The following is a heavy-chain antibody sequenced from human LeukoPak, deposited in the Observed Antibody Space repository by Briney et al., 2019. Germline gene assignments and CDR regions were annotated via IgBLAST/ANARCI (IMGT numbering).Heavy chain of an antibody. Sequence: GGSLRLSCAASGFTFSSYWMNWVRQAPGKGLEWVANIKQDGSEKYYVDSVKGRFTISRDNAKNSLYLQMNSLRAEDTAVYYCARDTGLAHFDYWGQGTLVTVSS. CDR2: IKQDGSEK. CDR3: ARDTGLAHFDY. CDR1: GFTFSSYW. V-gene: IGHV3-7*03. D-gene: IGHD6-19*01. J-gene: IGHJ4*02.